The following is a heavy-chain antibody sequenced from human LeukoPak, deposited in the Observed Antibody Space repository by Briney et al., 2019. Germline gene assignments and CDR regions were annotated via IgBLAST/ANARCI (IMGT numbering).Heavy chain of an antibody. J-gene: IGHJ3*02. V-gene: IGHV3-9*01. D-gene: IGHD1-1*01. Sequence: GGSLRLSCAASGFTFDDYAMHWVRQAPGKGLEWVSGISWNSGSIGYADSVKGRFTISRDNTKNSLYLQMNSLRAEDTALYYCAKDVGTRLGDAFDIWGQGTMVTVSS. CDR1: GFTFDDYA. CDR3: AKDVGTRLGDAFDI. CDR2: ISWNSGSI.